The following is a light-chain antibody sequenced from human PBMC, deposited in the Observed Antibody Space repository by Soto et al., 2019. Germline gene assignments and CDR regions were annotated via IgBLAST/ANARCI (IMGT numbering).Light chain of an antibody. CDR3: QKYNSAPRT. V-gene: IGKV1-27*01. CDR2: AVS. Sequence: DSQMTPSPSSLSASVGDRVTITCRASQGIIDYLARYQQKPVKAPKLLIYAVSTLQSGVPTRFRGSGAGTDFTLTSSSLQPEDVATYYCQKYNSAPRTFGQWTKVEIK. CDR1: QGIIDY. J-gene: IGKJ1*01.